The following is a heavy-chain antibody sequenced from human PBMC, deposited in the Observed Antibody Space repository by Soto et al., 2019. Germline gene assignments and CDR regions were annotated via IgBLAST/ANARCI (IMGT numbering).Heavy chain of an antibody. CDR3: AKDWGDIEVVPGAVTEY. Sequence: QVQLVESGGGVVQPGRSLRLSCAASGFTFSSYGMHWVRQAPGKGLEWVAVISYDGNNKYYADSVKGRFTISRDSSKNTLFLHMNSLRAEDTAVYYCAKDWGDIEVVPGAVTEYWGQGTLVTVSS. V-gene: IGHV3-30*18. D-gene: IGHD2-2*01. CDR1: GFTFSSYG. CDR2: ISYDGNNK. J-gene: IGHJ4*02.